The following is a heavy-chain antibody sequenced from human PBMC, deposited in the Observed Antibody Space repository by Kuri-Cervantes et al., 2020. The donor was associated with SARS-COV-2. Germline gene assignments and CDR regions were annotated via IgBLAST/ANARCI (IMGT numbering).Heavy chain of an antibody. CDR3: TTDHIVVVPGAIVA. J-gene: IGHJ5*02. CDR1: GFTFSNAW. V-gene: IGHV3-15*01. D-gene: IGHD2-2*02. CDR2: IKSKTDGGTT. Sequence: GGSLRLSCAASGFTFSNAWMSWVRQAPGKGLEWVGRIKSKTDGGTTDYAAPVKGRFTISRDDSKNTLYLQMNSLKTEDTAVYYCTTDHIVVVPGAIVAWGQGTLVTVSS.